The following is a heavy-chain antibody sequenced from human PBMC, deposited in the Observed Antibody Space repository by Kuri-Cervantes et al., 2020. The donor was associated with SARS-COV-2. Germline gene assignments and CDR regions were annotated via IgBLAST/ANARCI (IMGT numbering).Heavy chain of an antibody. CDR3: AKSITGTSLFDY. J-gene: IGHJ4*02. V-gene: IGHV3-23*01. CDR2: ISGSGGST. D-gene: IGHD1-20*01. Sequence: ETLSLTCAASGFTFDDYAMHWVRQAPGKGLEWVSAISGSGGSTYYADSVKGRFTISRDNSKNTLYLQMNSLRAEDTAVYYCAKSITGTSLFDYWGQGTLVTVSS. CDR1: GFTFDDYA.